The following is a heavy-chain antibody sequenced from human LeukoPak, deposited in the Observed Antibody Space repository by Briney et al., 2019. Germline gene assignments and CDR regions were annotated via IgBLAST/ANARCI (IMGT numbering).Heavy chain of an antibody. CDR3: AKDGNIVVVPAATGYFDY. J-gene: IGHJ4*02. D-gene: IGHD2-2*01. CDR2: ISGSGGST. V-gene: IGHV3-23*01. CDR1: GFTFSSYA. Sequence: GGSLRLSCAASGFTFSSYAMSWVRQAPGKGLEWVSAISGSGGSTYYADSVKGRFTISRDNSKNTLYLQMNSLRAEDTAVYCCAKDGNIVVVPAATGYFDYWGQGTLVTVSS.